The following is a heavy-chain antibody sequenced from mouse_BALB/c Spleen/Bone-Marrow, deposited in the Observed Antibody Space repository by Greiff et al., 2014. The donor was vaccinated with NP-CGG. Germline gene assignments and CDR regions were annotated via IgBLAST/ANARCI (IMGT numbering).Heavy chain of an antibody. CDR1: GYAFSSYW. D-gene: IGHD2-4*01. Sequence: QVQLQQSGAELVRPGSSVKISCKASGYAFSSYWMNWVKQRPGQGLEWIGQIYPGDGDTNYNGKFKGKATLTADKSSSTAYMQLSSLTSEDSAVYFCAREGYDYDWFAYWGQGTLVIVSA. V-gene: IGHV1-80*01. J-gene: IGHJ3*01. CDR3: AREGYDYDWFAY. CDR2: IYPGDGDT.